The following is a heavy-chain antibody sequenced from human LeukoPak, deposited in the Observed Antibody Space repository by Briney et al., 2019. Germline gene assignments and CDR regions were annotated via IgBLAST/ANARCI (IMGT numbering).Heavy chain of an antibody. CDR3: ARGYYDADY. CDR1: GYTFTSYG. CDR2: INPNSGGT. J-gene: IGHJ4*02. Sequence: ASVKVSCKASGYTFTSYGISWVRQAPGQGLEWMGWINPNSGGTNYAQKFQGRVTMTRDTSISTAYMELSRLRSDDTAVYYCARGYYDADYWGQGTLVTVSS. D-gene: IGHD3-22*01. V-gene: IGHV1-2*02.